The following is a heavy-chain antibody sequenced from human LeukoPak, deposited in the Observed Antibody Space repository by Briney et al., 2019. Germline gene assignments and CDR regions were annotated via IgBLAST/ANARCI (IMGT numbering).Heavy chain of an antibody. D-gene: IGHD3-22*01. CDR2: ISYDGSNE. J-gene: IGHJ4*02. CDR3: AREDDYYDSRGYSHYYFDY. V-gene: IGHV3-30*04. CDR1: AFTFSSYA. Sequence: GGSLRLSCAASAFTFSSYAMNWVRQAPGKGLEWVAGISYDGSNEYYADSVKGRFTISRDNSKNTLYLQMNSLRAEDTALYYCAREDDYYDSRGYSHYYFDYWGREPWSPSPQ.